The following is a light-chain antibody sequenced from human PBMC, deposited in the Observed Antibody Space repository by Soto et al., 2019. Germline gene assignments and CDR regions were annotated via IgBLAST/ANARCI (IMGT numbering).Light chain of an antibody. J-gene: IGKJ5*01. Sequence: EIVLTQSPATLSLSPGERATLSCRASQSVSSNYLAWYQQKPGQAPRLLIYGASTRATGIPDRFSGSGSGTDFTLTISRLEPEDFAVYYCQQYGSSPITFGQGTRLEIK. V-gene: IGKV3-20*01. CDR2: GAS. CDR1: QSVSSNY. CDR3: QQYGSSPIT.